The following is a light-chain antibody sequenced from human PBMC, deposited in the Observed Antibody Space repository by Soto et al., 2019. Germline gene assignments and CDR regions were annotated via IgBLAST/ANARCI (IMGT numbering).Light chain of an antibody. CDR1: QSVRSN. J-gene: IGKJ4*01. Sequence: EIVMTQSPATLSVSPGERVTLSCRASQSVRSNLAWYQQKPGQVPRVLIYGASTSAIGIPDRFSGSGSGTEFTPTISSLQSEAFAVYYCQHYYYLWGFGGGTKVEIK. CDR2: GAS. CDR3: QHYYYLWG. V-gene: IGKV3-15*01.